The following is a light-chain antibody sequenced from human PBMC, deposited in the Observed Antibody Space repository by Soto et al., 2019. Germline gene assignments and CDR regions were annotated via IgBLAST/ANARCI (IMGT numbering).Light chain of an antibody. CDR1: SGSVSSSYY. J-gene: IGLJ3*02. V-gene: IGLV8-61*01. CDR2: NTN. Sequence: QTVVTQEPSFSVSPGGTVTLTCVLSSGSVSSSYYPSWYQQTPGQAPRTLIYNTNTRSSGVPDRFSGSILGNKAALTITGAQADDESDYYCMMYMGGGIWVFGGGTKVTVL. CDR3: MMYMGGGIWV.